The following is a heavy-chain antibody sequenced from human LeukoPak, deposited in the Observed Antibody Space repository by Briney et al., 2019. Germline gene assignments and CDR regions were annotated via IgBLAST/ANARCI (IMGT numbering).Heavy chain of an antibody. CDR1: GGSFSGYY. Sequence: SETLSLTCAVYGGSFSGYYWSWIRQPPGKGLEWIGEINHSGSTNYNPSLKSRVTISVDTSKNQPSLKLSSVTAADTAVYYCAREVYYDSSGYYPDYWGQGALVTVSS. J-gene: IGHJ4*02. D-gene: IGHD3-22*01. CDR3: AREVYYDSSGYYPDY. V-gene: IGHV4-34*01. CDR2: INHSGST.